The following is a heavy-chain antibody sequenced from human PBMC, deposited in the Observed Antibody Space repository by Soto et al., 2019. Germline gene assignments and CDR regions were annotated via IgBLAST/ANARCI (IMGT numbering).Heavy chain of an antibody. V-gene: IGHV3-23*01. Sequence: GGSLRLSCAASGFTFSSYAMSWVRQAPGKGLEWVSAISGSGGSTYYADSVKGRFTISRDNSKNTLYLQMNSLRAEDTAVYYCAKGGGPGIAVAGISAWFDPWGQGTLVTVSS. CDR1: GFTFSSYA. CDR3: AKGGGPGIAVAGISAWFDP. CDR2: ISGSGGST. D-gene: IGHD6-19*01. J-gene: IGHJ5*02.